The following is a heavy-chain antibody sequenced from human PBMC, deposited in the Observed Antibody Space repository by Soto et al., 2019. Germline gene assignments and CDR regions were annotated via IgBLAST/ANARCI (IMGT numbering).Heavy chain of an antibody. Sequence: PGGSLRLSCAASGFTFSSYGMHWVRQAPGKGLEWVAVIWYDGSNKYYADSVKGRFTISRDNSKNTLYLQMNSLRAEDTAVYYCARVSVSGGSESYYPYYYYMDVWGKGTTVTVSS. J-gene: IGHJ6*03. D-gene: IGHD3-10*01. CDR3: ARVSVSGGSESYYPYYYYMDV. CDR1: GFTFSSYG. CDR2: IWYDGSNK. V-gene: IGHV3-33*01.